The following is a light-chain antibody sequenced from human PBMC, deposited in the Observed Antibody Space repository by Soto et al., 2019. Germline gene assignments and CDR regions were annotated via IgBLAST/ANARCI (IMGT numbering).Light chain of an antibody. CDR3: SSYRDTNTVI. J-gene: IGLJ2*01. CDR1: SSDVGTYNY. V-gene: IGLV2-14*01. CDR2: EVS. Sequence: QSALTQPASVSGSPGQSITISCTGTSSDVGTYNYVSWYQQHPGKVPKLLIYEVSNRPSGISYRFSGAKSGNTASLTISGLQAEDEAHYYCSSYRDTNTVIFGGGTQLTVL.